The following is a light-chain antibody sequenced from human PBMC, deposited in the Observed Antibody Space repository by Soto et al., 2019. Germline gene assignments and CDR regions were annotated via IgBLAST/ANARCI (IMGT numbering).Light chain of an antibody. Sequence: SVSSNYLAWYHQKPGQAPRLLISGISRRAAGIPDRFSGSGSGTEFTLTISSLHPDDFATDYCQHYNSYSEAFGQGTKVDTK. V-gene: IGKV3-20*01. CDR2: GIS. J-gene: IGKJ1*01. CDR3: QHYNSYSEA. CDR1: SVSSNY.